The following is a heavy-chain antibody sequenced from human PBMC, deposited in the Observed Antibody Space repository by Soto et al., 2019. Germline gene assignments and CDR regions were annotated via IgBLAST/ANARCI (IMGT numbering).Heavy chain of an antibody. D-gene: IGHD6-13*01. CDR1: GFTFSSYA. CDR2: ISGSGGST. Sequence: PGGSLRLSCAASGFTFSSYAMSWVRQAPGKGLEWVSAISGSGGSTYYADSVKGRFTISRDNSKNTLYLQMNSLRAEDTAVYYCAKAGYSSSWGRTPYYFDYWGQGTLVTVSS. J-gene: IGHJ4*02. V-gene: IGHV3-23*01. CDR3: AKAGYSSSWGRTPYYFDY.